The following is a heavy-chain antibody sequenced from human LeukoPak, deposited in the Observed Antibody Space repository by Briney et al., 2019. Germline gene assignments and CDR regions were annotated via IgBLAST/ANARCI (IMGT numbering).Heavy chain of an antibody. CDR1: GGSISSSRYY. CDR3: ARAGNAARMPYYYYYMDV. J-gene: IGHJ6*03. D-gene: IGHD6-6*01. V-gene: IGHV4-39*07. CDR2: IYYSGCT. Sequence: SETLSLTCTVSGGSISSSRYYWGWLRQPPGKGLEWIGSIYYSGCTYYNPSLKSRVTISVDTSKNQFSLKLSSVTAADTAVYYCARAGNAARMPYYYYYMDVWGKGTTVTVSS.